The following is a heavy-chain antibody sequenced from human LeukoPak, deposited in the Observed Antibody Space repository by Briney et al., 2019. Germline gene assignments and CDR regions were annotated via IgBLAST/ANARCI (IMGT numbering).Heavy chain of an antibody. J-gene: IGHJ4*02. V-gene: IGHV3-64*01. CDR3: ARLIYYNDTSASLGY. Sequence: GGSLRLSCAASGFTFSTYAMHWVRQAPGKGLGYVSAISSNGGTTRYANSVKGRFTISRDNSKNTLYLQMGSLRAEDMAVYFCARLIYYNDTSASLGYWGQGTLVTVSS. CDR1: GFTFSTYA. CDR2: ISSNGGTT. D-gene: IGHD3-22*01.